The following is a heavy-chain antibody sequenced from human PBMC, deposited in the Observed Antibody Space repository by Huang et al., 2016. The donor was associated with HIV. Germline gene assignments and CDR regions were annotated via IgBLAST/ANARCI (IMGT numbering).Heavy chain of an antibody. Sequence: EVQLVESGGGLVQPGGSLRLSCAASGFTFSSYWMHWVRKAPGKGLVWGSRINSEGSSTSYADSGKGRFTISRDNAKNTLYLQMNSLRAEDTAVYYCARDGVMLDYWGQGTLVTVSS. CDR2: INSEGSST. CDR3: ARDGVMLDY. CDR1: GFTFSSYW. D-gene: IGHD3-16*01. J-gene: IGHJ4*02. V-gene: IGHV3-74*01.